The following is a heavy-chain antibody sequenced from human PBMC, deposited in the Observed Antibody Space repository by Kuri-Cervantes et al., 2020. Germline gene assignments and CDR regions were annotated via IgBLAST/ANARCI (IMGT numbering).Heavy chain of an antibody. V-gene: IGHV1-2*02. CDR1: GYAFTGYY. D-gene: IGHD1-26*01. CDR3: ARGVVGATGAFDI. CDR2: INPNSGGT. J-gene: IGHJ3*02. Sequence: ASVKVSCKASGYAFTGYYMHWVRQAPGQGLEWMGWINPNSGGTNYAQKFQGRVTMTRDTSISTACMELSRLRSDDTAVYYCARGVVGATGAFDIWGQGTMVTVSS.